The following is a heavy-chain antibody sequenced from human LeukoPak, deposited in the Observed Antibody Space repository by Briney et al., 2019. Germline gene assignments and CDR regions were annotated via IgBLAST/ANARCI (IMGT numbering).Heavy chain of an antibody. CDR1: GGSISSSNW. J-gene: IGHJ4*02. V-gene: IGHV4-4*02. CDR2: IYHSGNT. CDR3: ARSYSSGGVFDY. D-gene: IGHD6-19*01. Sequence: SGTLSLTCAVSGGSISSSNWWSWVRQPPGKGQEWIGEIYHSGNTNYNPSLKSRVTISVDKSNNQFSLKLSSVTAADTAVYFCARSYSSGGVFDYWGQGTLVTVSS.